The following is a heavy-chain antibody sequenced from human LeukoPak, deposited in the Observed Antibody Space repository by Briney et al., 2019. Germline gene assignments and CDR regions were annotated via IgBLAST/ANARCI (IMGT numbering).Heavy chain of an antibody. CDR2: IWYDGSNK. V-gene: IGHV3-33*01. D-gene: IGHD3-22*01. Sequence: GGSLRLSCAASGFTFSSYAMHWVRQAPGKGLEWAAVIWYDGSNKNYVDSVKGRFTISRDNSKNTLYLQMNSLRDEDTAVYYCARVATSDSSGYCDYWGQGTLVTVSS. CDR3: ARVATSDSSGYCDY. J-gene: IGHJ4*02. CDR1: GFTFSSYA.